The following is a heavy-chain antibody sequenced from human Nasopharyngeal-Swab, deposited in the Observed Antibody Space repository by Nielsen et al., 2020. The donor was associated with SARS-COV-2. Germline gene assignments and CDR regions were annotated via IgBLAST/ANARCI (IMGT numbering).Heavy chain of an antibody. CDR3: ARVHCSSTRCYFGALDY. CDR2: IDPNSGGT. D-gene: IGHD2-2*01. Sequence: ASVKVSCKASGYTFTRSSMHWVRQAPGQGLEWMGWIDPNSGGTNYAQKFQGWVTMTRDTSISTAYMELSRLRSDDTAVYYCARVHCSSTRCYFGALDYWGQGTLVTVSS. J-gene: IGHJ4*02. CDR1: GYTFTRSS. V-gene: IGHV1-2*04.